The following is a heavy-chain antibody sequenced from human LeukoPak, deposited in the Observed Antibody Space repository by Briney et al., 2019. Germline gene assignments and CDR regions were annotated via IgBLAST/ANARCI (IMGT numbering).Heavy chain of an antibody. J-gene: IGHJ4*02. CDR2: IYPRDGST. CDR1: GYSFTSNY. Sequence: GASVKVSCKASGYSFTSNYIHWVRQAPGQGLEWMGMIYPRDGSTSYAQKFQGRVTVTRDTSTSTVHMELSGLRSEDTAVYYCAREWGLESSGYYYAYWGQGTLVTVSS. D-gene: IGHD3-22*01. CDR3: AREWGLESSGYYYAY. V-gene: IGHV1-46*01.